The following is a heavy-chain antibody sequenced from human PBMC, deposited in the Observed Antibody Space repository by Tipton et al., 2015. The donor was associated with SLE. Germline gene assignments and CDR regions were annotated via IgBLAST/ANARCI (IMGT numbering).Heavy chain of an antibody. CDR1: GGSISSYY. CDR3: VVCSPSSCSYFDY. Sequence: TLSLTCTVSGGSISSYYWSWIRQPAGKGLEWIGRIYISGSTNYNPSLKSRVTMSVDTSKNQFSLKLSSVTAADTAVYYCVVCSPSSCSYFDYWGQGRLVTVSS. J-gene: IGHJ4*02. CDR2: IYISGST. V-gene: IGHV4-4*07. D-gene: IGHD2-2*01.